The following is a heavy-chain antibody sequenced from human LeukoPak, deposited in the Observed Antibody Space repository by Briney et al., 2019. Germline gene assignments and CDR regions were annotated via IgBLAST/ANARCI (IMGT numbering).Heavy chain of an antibody. CDR1: GGSISSYY. V-gene: IGHV4-59*04. D-gene: IGHD6-13*01. Sequence: SETLSLTCTVSGGSISSYYWSWIRQPPGKGLEWIGYIYYSGSTYYNPSLKSRVTISVDTSKNQFSLKLSSVTAADTAVYYCASRESRGIAAAPIDYWGQGTLVTVSS. CDR3: ASRESRGIAAAPIDY. J-gene: IGHJ4*02. CDR2: IYYSGST.